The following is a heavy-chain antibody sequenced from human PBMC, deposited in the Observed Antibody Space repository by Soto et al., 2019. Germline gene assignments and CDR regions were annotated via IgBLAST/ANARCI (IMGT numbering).Heavy chain of an antibody. CDR3: ARQGDMVRGVMAGFDP. CDR2: IYPGDSDT. D-gene: IGHD3-10*01. Sequence: LGESLKISCKGSGYSFTSYWIGWVRQMPGKGLEWMGIIYPGDSDTRYSPSFQGQVTISADKSISTAYLQWSSLKASDTAMYYCARQGDMVRGVMAGFDPWGQGTLVTVPQ. CDR1: GYSFTSYW. J-gene: IGHJ5*02. V-gene: IGHV5-51*01.